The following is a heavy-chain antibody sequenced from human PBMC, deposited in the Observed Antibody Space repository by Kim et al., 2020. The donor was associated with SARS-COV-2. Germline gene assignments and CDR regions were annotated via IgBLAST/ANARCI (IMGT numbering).Heavy chain of an antibody. CDR2: INAANGNT. Sequence: ASVTVSCKASGYTFTSYAMHWVRQAPGQRLEWMGWINAANGNTKYSQKFQGRVTITRDTSASTAYMELSSLRSEDTAVYYCARRYSGSYRFDYWGHGTLV. D-gene: IGHD1-26*01. V-gene: IGHV1-3*01. J-gene: IGHJ4*01. CDR3: ARRYSGSYRFDY. CDR1: GYTFTSYA.